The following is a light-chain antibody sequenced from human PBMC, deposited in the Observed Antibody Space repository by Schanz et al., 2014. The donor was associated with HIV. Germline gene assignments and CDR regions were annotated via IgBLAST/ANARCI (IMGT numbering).Light chain of an antibody. J-gene: IGLJ2*01. V-gene: IGLV1-51*01. CDR1: ALNLGHNF. CDR2: VTH. CDR3: GAWDSSLSGGL. Sequence: QSLLTQPPSVSAAPGQRVTISCSGGALNLGHNFVSWYQQFPGTAPKLLIYVTHQRPSEIPDRFSGSKTGTSATLAITGLQTGDEADYYCGAWDSSLSGGLFGGGTKLTVL.